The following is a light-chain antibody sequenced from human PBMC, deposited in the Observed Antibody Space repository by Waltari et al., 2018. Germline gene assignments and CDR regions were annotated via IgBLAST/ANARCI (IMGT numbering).Light chain of an antibody. J-gene: IGKJ4*01. CDR2: GAS. Sequence: EIVMTQSPATLSVSPGERATLSCTASQTVNSNLAWYQQKPGQAPRLLISGASTGATFIPAGFSGGGCGKEFTLTVGGLQAEEVAVYCCQRYYGAPLAFGRGTKVEIK. CDR3: QRYYGAPLA. CDR1: QTVNSN. V-gene: IGKV3-15*01.